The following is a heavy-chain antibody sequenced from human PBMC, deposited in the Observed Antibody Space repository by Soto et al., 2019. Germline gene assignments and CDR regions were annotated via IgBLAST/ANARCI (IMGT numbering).Heavy chain of an antibody. J-gene: IGHJ6*02. Sequence: SETLSLTCTVSGASISGYYWSWIRQPPGEGLEWIGYIYYSGSTSYNPSLKSRVTISVDMSKNQFSLKLSSVTAADTAVYYCARGEGTESNDGDYFYGMDVWGQGTTVTVSS. CDR3: ARGEGTESNDGDYFYGMDV. CDR2: IYYSGST. CDR1: GASISGYY. V-gene: IGHV4-59*01. D-gene: IGHD1-1*01.